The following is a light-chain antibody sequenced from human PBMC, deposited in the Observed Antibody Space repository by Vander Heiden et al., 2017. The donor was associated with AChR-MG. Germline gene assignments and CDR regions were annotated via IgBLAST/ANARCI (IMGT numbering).Light chain of an antibody. CDR3: SSYTSSSTLEV. CDR1: SSDFGGYTY. Sequence: QPALTQPASVSGSPRQSITIPCAGTSSDFGGYTYVSWYQQHPGKAPKLMIYDVSNRPSGVSNRFSGSKSGNTASLTISGLQAEDEADYYCSSYTSSSTLEVFGGGTKLTVL. V-gene: IGLV2-14*03. J-gene: IGLJ3*02. CDR2: DVS.